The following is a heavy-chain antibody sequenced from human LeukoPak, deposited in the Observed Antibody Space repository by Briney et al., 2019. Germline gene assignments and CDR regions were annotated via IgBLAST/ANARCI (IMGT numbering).Heavy chain of an antibody. D-gene: IGHD6-13*01. V-gene: IGHV1-69*13. J-gene: IGHJ4*02. CDR2: IIPIFGTA. Sequence: SAKVSCKASGGTFSSYAISWVRQAPGQGLEWMGGIIPIFGTANYAQKFQGRVTITADESTSTAYMELSSLRSEDTAVYYCARDRQQLGTFDYWGQGTLVTVSS. CDR1: GGTFSSYA. CDR3: ARDRQQLGTFDY.